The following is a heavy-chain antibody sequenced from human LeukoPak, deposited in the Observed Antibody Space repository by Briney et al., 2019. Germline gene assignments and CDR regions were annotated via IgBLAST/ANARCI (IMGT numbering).Heavy chain of an antibody. D-gene: IGHD3-22*01. CDR1: GFTVSSNY. Sequence: GGSLRLSCAASGFTVSSNYMSWVRQAPGKGLEWASVIYSGGSTYYADSVKGRFTISRDNSKNTLYLQMNSLRAEDTAVYYCARGGFIYDSSGPHFDYWGQGTRVTVSS. CDR2: IYSGGST. CDR3: ARGGFIYDSSGPHFDY. V-gene: IGHV3-53*01. J-gene: IGHJ4*02.